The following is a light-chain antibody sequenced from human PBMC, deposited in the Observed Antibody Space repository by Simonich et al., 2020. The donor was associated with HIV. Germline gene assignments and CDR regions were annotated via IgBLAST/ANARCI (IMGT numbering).Light chain of an antibody. CDR2: GNN. CDR3: QSYDSDLMV. Sequence: QSVLTQPPSVSGAPGQRVTISCTGSSSNIGAGFDVHWYQQLPGTAPKLLISGNNNRPSGVPDRFSGSKSGTSASLAITGLQAEDEADYYCQSYDSDLMVFGGGTKLTVL. J-gene: IGLJ3*02. CDR1: SSNIGAGFD. V-gene: IGLV1-40*01.